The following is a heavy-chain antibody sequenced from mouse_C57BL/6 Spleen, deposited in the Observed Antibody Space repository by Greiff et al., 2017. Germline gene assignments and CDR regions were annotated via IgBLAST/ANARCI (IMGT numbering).Heavy chain of an antibody. Sequence: VQLQESGAELARPGASVKLSCKASGYTFTSYGISWVKQRTGQGLEWIGEVYPRSGNTYYNEKFKGKATLTANKSSSTAYMELRSLTSEDSAVYFCARGDDGYWGAYWGQGTLVTVSA. V-gene: IGHV1-81*01. CDR2: VYPRSGNT. CDR3: ARGDDGYWGAY. J-gene: IGHJ3*01. D-gene: IGHD2-3*01. CDR1: GYTFTSYG.